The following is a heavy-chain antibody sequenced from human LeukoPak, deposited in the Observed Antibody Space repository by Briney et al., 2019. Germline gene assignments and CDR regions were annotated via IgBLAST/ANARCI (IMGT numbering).Heavy chain of an antibody. CDR1: GGSISNSY. CDR3: ARGGDTPFDP. Sequence: SETLSLTCTVSGGSISNSYWNWIRQPAGKGLEWIGRSHTSGSTYYIPSLKRRVTMSLDTSNNHFSLKLTSVTAADTAVYYCARGGDTPFDPWGQGTLITVSS. V-gene: IGHV4-4*07. J-gene: IGHJ5*02. CDR2: SHTSGST. D-gene: IGHD2-21*02.